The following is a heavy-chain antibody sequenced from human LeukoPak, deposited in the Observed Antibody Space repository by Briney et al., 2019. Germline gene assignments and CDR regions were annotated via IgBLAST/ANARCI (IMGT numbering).Heavy chain of an antibody. D-gene: IGHD2-15*01. Sequence: ASETLSLTCTVSGGSISSATYYWRWIRQPAGTGLEWIGRIYTSGSTNYNPSLKSRITISVDTSKNQFSLKLSSVTAADTAVYYCARNSCPSGSCYDNRGYFDYWGQGTLVTVSS. CDR3: ARNSCPSGSCYDNRGYFDY. V-gene: IGHV4-61*02. CDR2: IYTSGST. J-gene: IGHJ4*02. CDR1: GGSISSATYY.